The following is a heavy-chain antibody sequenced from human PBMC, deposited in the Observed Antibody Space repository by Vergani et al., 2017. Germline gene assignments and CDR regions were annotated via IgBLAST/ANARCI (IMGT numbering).Heavy chain of an antibody. CDR3: AKDLWRSQQLPDY. CDR2: ISYDGSNK. CDR1: GFTFSSYG. J-gene: IGHJ4*02. Sequence: QVQLVESGGGVVKPGRSLRLSCAASGFTFSSYGMHWVRQAPGKGLEWVAVISYDGSNKYYADSVKGRFTISRDNSKNTLYLQMNSLRAEDTAVYYCAKDLWRSQQLPDYWGQGTLVTVSS. V-gene: IGHV3-30*18. D-gene: IGHD6-13*01.